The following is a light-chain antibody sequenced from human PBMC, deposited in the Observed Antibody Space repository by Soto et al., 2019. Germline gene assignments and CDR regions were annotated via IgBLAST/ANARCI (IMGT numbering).Light chain of an antibody. Sequence: QSVLTQPPSVSWAPGERVTISCTGAISNVGPADAVHWYQHIPGTAPKLIIYADNSRPSGVPGRSSASKSGTSASLSITGLQAEDEADYYCQSFDNGMLAYVFATGTKVPVL. CDR1: ISNVGPADA. CDR3: QSFDNGMLAYV. V-gene: IGLV1-40*01. CDR2: ADN. J-gene: IGLJ1*01.